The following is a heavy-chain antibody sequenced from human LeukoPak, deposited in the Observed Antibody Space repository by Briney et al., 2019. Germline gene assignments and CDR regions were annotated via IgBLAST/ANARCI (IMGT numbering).Heavy chain of an antibody. Sequence: GGSLRLSCAASGFTFSSYAMSWVRQAPGKGLEWVSAISGSGGNTYYADSVKGRFIISRDNSKNTLYLQMNSLRAEDTAVYYCAKAPITMVRGVPYFFDYWGQGTLVTVSS. CDR2: ISGSGGNT. V-gene: IGHV3-23*01. CDR3: AKAPITMVRGVPYFFDY. CDR1: GFTFSSYA. J-gene: IGHJ4*02. D-gene: IGHD3-10*01.